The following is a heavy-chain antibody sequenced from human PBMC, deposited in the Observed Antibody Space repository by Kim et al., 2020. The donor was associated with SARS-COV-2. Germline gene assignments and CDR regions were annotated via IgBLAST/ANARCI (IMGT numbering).Heavy chain of an antibody. J-gene: IGHJ4*01. V-gene: IGHV3-7*01. CDR2: IKQDGNEK. Sequence: GGSLRLSCEVSGFMFNDYWMSWVRQAPGKGLEWVANIKQDGNEKYYVDSVKGRVTISRDNAKNSMYLQINNLRADDTAVYYCAREFRIRQKLVQSFDYWGHGTLITVSS. D-gene: IGHD5-18*01. CDR3: AREFRIRQKLVQSFDY. CDR1: GFMFNDYW.